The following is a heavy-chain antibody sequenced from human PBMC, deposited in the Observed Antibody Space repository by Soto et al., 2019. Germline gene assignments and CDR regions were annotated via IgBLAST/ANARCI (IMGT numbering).Heavy chain of an antibody. J-gene: IGHJ4*02. Sequence: QVQLVQSGAEVKKPGSSVKVSCKASGGTFSSYTISWVRQAPGQGLEWMGRIIPILGIANYAQKFQGRVTITADKSTSTAYMELSSLRSEDTAVYYCARDRHYYDSSGYYGSFDYWGQGTLVPVSS. CDR3: ARDRHYYDSSGYYGSFDY. CDR2: IIPILGIA. D-gene: IGHD3-22*01. CDR1: GGTFSSYT. V-gene: IGHV1-69*08.